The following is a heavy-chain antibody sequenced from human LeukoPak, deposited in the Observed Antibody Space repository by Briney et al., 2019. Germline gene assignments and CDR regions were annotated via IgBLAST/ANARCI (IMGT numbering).Heavy chain of an antibody. D-gene: IGHD3-22*01. V-gene: IGHV4-59*01. CDR1: GGSISSYY. CDR3: ARGFGRLYYYDSSGFWYFDL. Sequence: PSETLSLTCTVSGGSISSYYWSWIRQPPGKGLEWIGYIYYSGSTNYNPSLKSRVTISVDTSKNQFSLKLSSVTAADTAVHYCARGFGRLYYYDSSGFWYFDLWGRGTLVTVSS. J-gene: IGHJ2*01. CDR2: IYYSGST.